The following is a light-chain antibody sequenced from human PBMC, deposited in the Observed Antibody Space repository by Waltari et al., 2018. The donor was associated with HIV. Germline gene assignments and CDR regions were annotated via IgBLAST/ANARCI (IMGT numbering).Light chain of an antibody. CDR2: EDN. CDR3: AAWDDSLNGVV. CDR1: SSDVGSYSF. J-gene: IGLJ2*01. V-gene: IGLV2-14*02. Sequence: QSALTQPASVSGSPGQSITLSCTGTSSDVGSYSFVSWYQLHPGKAPKLIIYEDNKRPSGVSDRFSGSKSVTSDSLAISCLQSEDEADYYFAAWDDSLNGVVFGGGTKLTVL.